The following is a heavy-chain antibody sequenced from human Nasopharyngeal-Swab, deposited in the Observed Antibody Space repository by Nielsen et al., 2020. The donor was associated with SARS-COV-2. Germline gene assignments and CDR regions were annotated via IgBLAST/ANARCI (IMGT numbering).Heavy chain of an antibody. CDR3: ARGEVLSSTSYNWFDP. V-gene: IGHV1-2*06. CDR2: INPKSGGT. D-gene: IGHD2-2*01. CDR1: GYTFTGYY. Sequence: ASVKVSCKASGYTFTGYYMHWVRQAPGQGLEWMGRINPKSGGTNYAQKFQGRVTMTRETSISTAYMERSRLRSHDTAVYYCARGEVLSSTSYNWFDPWGQGTLVTVSS. J-gene: IGHJ5*02.